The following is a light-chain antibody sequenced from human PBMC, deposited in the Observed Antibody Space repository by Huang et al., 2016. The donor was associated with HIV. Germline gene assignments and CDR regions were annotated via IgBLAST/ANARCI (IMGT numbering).Light chain of an antibody. Sequence: DIQMTQSPSSLSASVGDTVIITCRAGQSITKYLNWYQQKPGKAPKLLIYAASNWQPGVPSRFSGSGSGRDFTLTISTLQAEDFATYYCQQSHTSPLTFGGGTKVEIK. CDR2: AAS. CDR3: QQSHTSPLT. V-gene: IGKV1-39*01. J-gene: IGKJ4*01. CDR1: QSITKY.